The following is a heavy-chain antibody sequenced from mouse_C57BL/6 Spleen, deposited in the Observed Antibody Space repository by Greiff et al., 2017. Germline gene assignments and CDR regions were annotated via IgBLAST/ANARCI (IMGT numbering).Heavy chain of an antibody. D-gene: IGHD2-5*01. CDR3: AYYSTPYWYFDV. CDR2: IHPNSGST. V-gene: IGHV1-64*01. CDR1: GYTFTSYW. J-gene: IGHJ1*03. Sequence: QVQLQQPGAELVKPGASVKLSCKASGYTFTSYWMHWVKQRPGQGLEWIGMIHPNSGSTNYNEKFKSTATLPVDKSSSTAYMQLNSLTYEDSAVYDWAYYSTPYWYFDVGGTGTTVTVSS.